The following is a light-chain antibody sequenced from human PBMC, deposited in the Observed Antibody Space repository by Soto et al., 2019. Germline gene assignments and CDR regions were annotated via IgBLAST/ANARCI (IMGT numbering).Light chain of an antibody. CDR3: QQYYSFPRT. CDR1: QGISTS. J-gene: IGKJ1*01. Sequence: IQMTQSPSSVSASVGYGVTITCRASQGISTSLVWYQQKXGKAPKLLIYAASSLQSGVPSRFRGTGSGTDSTLTISSLQPEDFETYYCQQYYSFPRTFGQGTKVDIK. V-gene: IGKV1D-12*01. CDR2: AAS.